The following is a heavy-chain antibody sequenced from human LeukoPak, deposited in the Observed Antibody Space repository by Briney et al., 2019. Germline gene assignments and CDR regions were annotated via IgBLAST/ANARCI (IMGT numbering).Heavy chain of an antibody. J-gene: IGHJ4*02. Sequence: ADXSYDGSNKYYAHSVKRRFTISRDNSKNTLYLQMNSLRAEDTAVYYCARVVGEQDYRDYIVDYWGQGTLVTVSS. V-gene: IGHV3-30*01. CDR3: ARVVGEQDYRDYIVDY. CDR2: XSYDGSNK. D-gene: IGHD4-17*01.